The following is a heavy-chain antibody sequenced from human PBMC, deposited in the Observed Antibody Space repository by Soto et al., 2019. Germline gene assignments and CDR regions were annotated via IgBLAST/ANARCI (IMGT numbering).Heavy chain of an antibody. J-gene: IGHJ6*02. CDR1: GYTFISHS. CDR2: ISAYNGNT. D-gene: IGHD2-21*01. Sequence: ASVKVSCKSSGYTFISHSMTWVRQAPGQGLEWMGRISAYNGNTNYAQKFQGRVTMTTDTSTSTAYMELRSLRSDDTAVYYCARGAFCGGAPGCRDMDVWG. CDR3: ARGAFCGGAPGCRDMDV. V-gene: IGHV1-18*01.